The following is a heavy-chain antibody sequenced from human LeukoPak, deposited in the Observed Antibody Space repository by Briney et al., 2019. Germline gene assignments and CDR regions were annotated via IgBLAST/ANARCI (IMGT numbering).Heavy chain of an antibody. D-gene: IGHD5-12*01. CDR3: AQDRAWIEFYF. CDR2: ISPGGETP. V-gene: IGHV3-23*01. Sequence: GGSLRLSCAASGFTFSSYWMSWVRQAPGKGLEWVSGISPGGETPYYADSVRGRFTISRENSKNTMYLQMNSLRVEDTAVYYCAQDRAWIEFYFWGQGTLVTVSS. CDR1: GFTFSSYW. J-gene: IGHJ4*02.